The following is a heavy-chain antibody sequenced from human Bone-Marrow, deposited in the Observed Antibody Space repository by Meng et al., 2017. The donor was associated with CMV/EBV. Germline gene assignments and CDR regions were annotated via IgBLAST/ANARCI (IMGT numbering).Heavy chain of an antibody. Sequence: GESLKISCAASGFTFSDYYMSWIRQAPGKGLEWVSYITSSGTIIYYADSVKGRFAISRDNAKNSLYLQMNSLRAEDTAVYYCARDKGRGADFWSGLSAYNWFDPWGQGTLVTVSS. CDR1: GFTFSDYY. CDR2: ITSSGTII. V-gene: IGHV3-11*04. D-gene: IGHD3-3*01. J-gene: IGHJ5*02. CDR3: ARDKGRGADFWSGLSAYNWFDP.